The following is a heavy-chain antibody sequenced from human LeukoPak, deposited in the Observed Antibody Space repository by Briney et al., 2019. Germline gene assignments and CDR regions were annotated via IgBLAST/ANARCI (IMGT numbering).Heavy chain of an antibody. Sequence: ASAKVSCKASGYTFTGYYMHWVRQAPGQGLEWMGWVNPNSGGTNYAQRFQGRVTMTGDTSISTAYMELSRLRSDDTAMYYCARDPDTAMVKSLDYWGQGTLVTVSS. V-gene: IGHV1-2*02. CDR1: GYTFTGYY. CDR2: VNPNSGGT. J-gene: IGHJ4*02. D-gene: IGHD5-18*01. CDR3: ARDPDTAMVKSLDY.